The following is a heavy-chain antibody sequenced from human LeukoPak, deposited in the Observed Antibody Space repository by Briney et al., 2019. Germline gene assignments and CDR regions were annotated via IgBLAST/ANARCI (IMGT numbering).Heavy chain of an antibody. D-gene: IGHD1-7*01. V-gene: IGHV4-30-2*01. Sequence: PQTLSLTCAVSRGSLSSGGYSWSWIRQPPGKGLEYIGYIEHKGSAYYNPSLQSRVTMSVDMSKNQFSLELSSVTAADTAVYYCARTAGTTMKGNWFDPWGQGTLVTVSS. CDR1: RGSLSSGGYS. CDR2: IEHKGSA. J-gene: IGHJ5*02. CDR3: ARTAGTTMKGNWFDP.